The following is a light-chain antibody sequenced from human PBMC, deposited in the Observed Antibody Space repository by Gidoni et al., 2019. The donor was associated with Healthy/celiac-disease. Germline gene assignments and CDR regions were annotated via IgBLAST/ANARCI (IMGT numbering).Light chain of an antibody. CDR3: QQYYSTPQT. CDR2: WAS. Sequence: DIVMTKSQDSLAVSLGERATINCKSSQSVLYSSNNKNYLAWYQQKPGQPPKLLIYWASTRESGVPDRFSGSGSGTDFTLTISSLQAEDVAVYYCQQYYSTPQTFGQGTKLEIK. V-gene: IGKV4-1*01. J-gene: IGKJ2*01. CDR1: QSVLYSSNNKNY.